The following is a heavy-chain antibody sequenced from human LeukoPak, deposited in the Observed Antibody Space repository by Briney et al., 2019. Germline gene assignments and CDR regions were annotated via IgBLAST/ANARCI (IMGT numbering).Heavy chain of an antibody. CDR3: ARGEVPAAIPNYYYYMDV. Sequence: ASVKVSCKASGYTFTCYHMHWVRQAPGQGLEWMGWINPNSGGTNYAQKFQGRVTMTRDTSISTAYMELCRLRSDDTAVYYCARGEVPAAIPNYYYYMDVWGKGTTVTVSS. J-gene: IGHJ6*03. V-gene: IGHV1-2*02. D-gene: IGHD2-2*02. CDR2: INPNSGGT. CDR1: GYTFTCYH.